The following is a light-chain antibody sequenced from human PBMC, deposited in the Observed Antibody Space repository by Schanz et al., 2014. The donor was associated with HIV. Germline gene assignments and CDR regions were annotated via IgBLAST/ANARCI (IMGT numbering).Light chain of an antibody. J-gene: IGLJ3*02. CDR2: EVS. CDR1: SSDVGSYNL. Sequence: QSVLTQPASVSGSPGQSITISCTGTSSDVGSYNLVSWYQQHPGKAPKLMIYEVSKRPSGVSNRFSGSKSGNTASLTFSGLQAEDEADYYCSSYTTSGSLVFGGGTKLTVL. V-gene: IGLV2-14*02. CDR3: SSYTTSGSLV.